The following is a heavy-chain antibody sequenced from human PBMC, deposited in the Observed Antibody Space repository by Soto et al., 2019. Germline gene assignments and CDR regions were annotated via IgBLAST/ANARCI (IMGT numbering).Heavy chain of an antibody. Sequence: SETLSLTCTVSGGSVSSGSYYWSWIRQPPGKGLEWIGYMYYSGSTTYNPSLKSRVTISIDTSKNQFSLKLSSVTAADTAVSSCSRDVKDGATCSSGFGYWSQGTLVTVSS. J-gene: IGHJ4*02. V-gene: IGHV4-61*01. CDR2: MYYSGST. CDR3: SRDVKDGATCSSGFGY. CDR1: GGSVSSGSYY. D-gene: IGHD2-15*01.